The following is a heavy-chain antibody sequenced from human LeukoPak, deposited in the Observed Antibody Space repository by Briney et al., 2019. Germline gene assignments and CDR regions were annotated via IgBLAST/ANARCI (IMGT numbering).Heavy chain of an antibody. D-gene: IGHD5-18*01. J-gene: IGHJ4*02. Sequence: ASVKVSCKASGYTFTSYGISWVRQAPGQGLEGMGWISAYNGNTNYAQKLQGRVTMTTDTSTSTAYMELRSLRSDDTAVYYCARDVGQGRNTAMVPSYFDYWGQGTLVTVSS. V-gene: IGHV1-18*01. CDR3: ARDVGQGRNTAMVPSYFDY. CDR1: GYTFTSYG. CDR2: ISAYNGNT.